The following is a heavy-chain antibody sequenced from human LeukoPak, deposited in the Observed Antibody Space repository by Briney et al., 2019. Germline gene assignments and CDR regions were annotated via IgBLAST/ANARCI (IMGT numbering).Heavy chain of an antibody. CDR3: ATTSNSGSYWLNYFDY. Sequence: SETLSLTCAVYGGSFSGYYWSLIRQPPGKGLEWIGEINHSGSTNYNPSLKSRVTISVDTSKNQFSLKLSSVTAADTAVYYCATTSNSGSYWLNYFDYWGQGTLVTVSS. D-gene: IGHD1-26*01. CDR2: INHSGST. V-gene: IGHV4-34*01. CDR1: GGSFSGYY. J-gene: IGHJ4*02.